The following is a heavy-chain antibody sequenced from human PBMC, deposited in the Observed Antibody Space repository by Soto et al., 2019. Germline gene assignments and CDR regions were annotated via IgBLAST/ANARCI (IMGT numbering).Heavy chain of an antibody. CDR3: ARRHHYDILTGYYPHAYYYYGMDV. CDR2: IIPIFGTA. J-gene: IGHJ6*02. V-gene: IGHV1-69*13. Sequence: GASVKVSCKASGGTFSSYAISWVRQAPGQGLEWMGGIIPIFGTANYAQKFQGRVTITADESTSTAYMELSSLRSEDTAVYYCARRHHYDILTGYYPHAYYYYGMDVWGQGTTVTVSS. CDR1: GGTFSSYA. D-gene: IGHD3-9*01.